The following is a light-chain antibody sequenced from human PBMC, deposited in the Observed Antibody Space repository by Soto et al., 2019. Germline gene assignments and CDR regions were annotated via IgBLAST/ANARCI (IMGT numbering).Light chain of an antibody. V-gene: IGLV2-11*01. CDR3: SSYAGSYTYV. CDR2: DVN. J-gene: IGLJ1*01. CDR1: SSDVGGYNY. Sequence: QSALTQPRSVSGSPGQSVTMSCTGTSSDVGGYNYVSWYQHHPGKVPKLMIYDVNKRPSGVPDRFSGSKSGNMASLTISGLQAEDEADYYCSSYAGSYTYVLGTGTKVTVL.